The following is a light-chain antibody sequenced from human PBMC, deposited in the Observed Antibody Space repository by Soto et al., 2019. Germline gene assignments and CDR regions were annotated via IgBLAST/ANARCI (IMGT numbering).Light chain of an antibody. J-gene: IGKJ1*01. V-gene: IGKV3-15*01. CDR1: QGVGRT. CDR3: QQYGSSPKK. CDR2: GAS. Sequence: IVMTHSPATLSVSPGETVTLSGWASQGVGRTVAWYQQKPGQTPRLLIYGASTRATGIPARFSGSGSGTDFTLTISRLEPEDFAVYYCQQYGSSPKKFGQGTKVDIK.